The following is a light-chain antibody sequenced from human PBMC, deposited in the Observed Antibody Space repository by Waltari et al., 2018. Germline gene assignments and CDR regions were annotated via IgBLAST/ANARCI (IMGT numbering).Light chain of an antibody. Sequence: QSVLTQPPSASGTPGQRVTISCSGSSSTIGTNTVNWYQQLPGTAPQLLIYSNNQRPSGVPDRVSGSKSGTSASLAISGLQSEDEADYYCAAWDDSLNGDVVFGGGTKLTVL. V-gene: IGLV1-44*01. J-gene: IGLJ2*01. CDR2: SNN. CDR3: AAWDDSLNGDVV. CDR1: SSTIGTNT.